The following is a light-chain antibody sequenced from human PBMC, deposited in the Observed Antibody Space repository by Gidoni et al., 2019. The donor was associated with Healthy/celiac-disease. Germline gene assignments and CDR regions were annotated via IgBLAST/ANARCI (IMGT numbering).Light chain of an antibody. V-gene: IGKV1-5*01. Sequence: DIQITPSSSTMSASVGDRVTNTCLASQSNSSSLAWYQQKPGKAPKLLIYDASSLESGVPARFSGSGSGTEFTLTISSLQPEDFATYYCQQYNSYPWTFGQXTKVEIK. CDR2: DAS. CDR1: QSNSSS. J-gene: IGKJ1*01. CDR3: QQYNSYPWT.